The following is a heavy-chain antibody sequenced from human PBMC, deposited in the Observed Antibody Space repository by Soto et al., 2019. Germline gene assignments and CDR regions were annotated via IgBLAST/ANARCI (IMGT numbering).Heavy chain of an antibody. D-gene: IGHD3-9*01. CDR3: ARGPRLRCFDWWGGI. CDR1: GYTFTSYG. V-gene: IGHV1-18*04. J-gene: IGHJ3*02. CDR2: ISAYNGNT. Sequence: QVQLVQSGAEVKKPGASVKVSCKASGYTFTSYGISWVRQAPGQGLEWMGGISAYNGNTNYAQKLQGRVTMTTDTSTSTAYMELSSLRADDTAVYYCARGPRLRCFDWWGGIWGQGTMVTVSS.